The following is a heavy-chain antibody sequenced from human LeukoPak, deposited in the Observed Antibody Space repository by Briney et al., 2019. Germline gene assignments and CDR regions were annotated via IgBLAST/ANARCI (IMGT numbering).Heavy chain of an antibody. J-gene: IGHJ4*02. Sequence: SETLSLTCTVSGGSISSSNYYWGWIRQPPGKGLEWIGYIYYSGSTYYNPSLKSRVTISVDTSKNQFSPKLSSVTAADTAVYYCARVSSRYSYSSFDYWGQGTLVTVSS. CDR3: ARVSSRYSYSSFDY. V-gene: IGHV4-39*07. D-gene: IGHD5-18*01. CDR2: IYYSGST. CDR1: GGSISSSNYY.